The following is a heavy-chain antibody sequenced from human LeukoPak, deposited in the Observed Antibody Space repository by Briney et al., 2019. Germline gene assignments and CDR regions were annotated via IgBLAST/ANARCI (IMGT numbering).Heavy chain of an antibody. CDR2: IGTAGDT. V-gene: IGHV3-13*04. CDR3: AREQYNWNDGPMDV. D-gene: IGHD1-20*01. Sequence: GGSLRLSCAASGFTFSSYDMHWVRQATGEGLEWVSAIGTAGDTYYPGSVKGRFTISRENAKNSLYLQMNSLRAGDTAVYYCAREQYNWNDGPMDVWGQGTTVTVSS. J-gene: IGHJ6*02. CDR1: GFTFSSYD.